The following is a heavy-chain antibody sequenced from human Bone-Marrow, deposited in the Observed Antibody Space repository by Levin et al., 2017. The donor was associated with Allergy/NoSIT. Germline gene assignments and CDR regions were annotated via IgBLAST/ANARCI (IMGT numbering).Heavy chain of an antibody. V-gene: IGHV3-33*06. CDR3: AKDAWRPLWDYYAMEV. CDR2: IWDNGNNR. D-gene: IGHD3-10*01. J-gene: IGHJ6*02. Sequence: QTGGSLRLSCTASGFSIRNYGMHWVRQAPGKGLEWVAVIWDNGNNRDYADSVKGRFTISRDNSRNMVDLQMNSLTDADTAVYFCAKDAWRPLWDYYAMEVWGRGTTVTVS. CDR1: GFSIRNYG.